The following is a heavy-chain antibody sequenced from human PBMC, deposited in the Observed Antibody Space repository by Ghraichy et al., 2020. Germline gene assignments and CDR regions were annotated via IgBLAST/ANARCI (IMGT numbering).Heavy chain of an antibody. J-gene: IGHJ4*02. CDR2: INHSGST. Sequence: SETLSLTCAVYGGSLSGYYWGWIRQPPGKGLEWIGEINHSGSTNYNPSLKSRVTILVDMSKNQFSLKLTSVTAADTAVYFCARAGWYSLDSWGQGTLVTVPS. V-gene: IGHV4-34*01. CDR3: ARAGWYSLDS. D-gene: IGHD6-19*01. CDR1: GGSLSGYY.